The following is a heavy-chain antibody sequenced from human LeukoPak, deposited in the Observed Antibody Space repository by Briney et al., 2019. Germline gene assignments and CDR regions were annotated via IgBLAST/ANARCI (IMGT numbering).Heavy chain of an antibody. V-gene: IGHV1-2*02. D-gene: IGHD6-19*01. J-gene: IGHJ5*02. CDR3: ARPAMYSSTHYWFDP. Sequence: AASVKVSCKASGYTFTGYYMHWVRQAPGQGLEWMGWINPNSGGTNYAQKFQGRVTMTRNTSISTAYMGLSSLRSEDTAVYYCARPAMYSSTHYWFDPWGQGTLVTVSS. CDR2: INPNSGGT. CDR1: GYTFTGYY.